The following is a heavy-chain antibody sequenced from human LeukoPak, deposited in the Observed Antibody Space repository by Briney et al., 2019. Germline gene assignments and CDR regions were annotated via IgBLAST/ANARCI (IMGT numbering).Heavy chain of an antibody. V-gene: IGHV1-69*04. D-gene: IGHD3-10*01. CDR1: GGTFSSYA. Sequence: SVKVSCKASGGTFSSYAISWVRQAPGQGLEWMGRIIPILGIANYAQKFQGRVTITADKSTSTAYMELSSLRSEDTAVYYCASYYYGSGSYYNDYYGMDVWGQGTTVTVSS. CDR3: ASYYYGSGSYYNDYYGMDV. CDR2: IIPILGIA. J-gene: IGHJ6*02.